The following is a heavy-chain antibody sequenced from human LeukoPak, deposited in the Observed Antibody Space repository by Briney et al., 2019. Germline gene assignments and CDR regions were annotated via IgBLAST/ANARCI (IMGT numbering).Heavy chain of an antibody. D-gene: IGHD7-27*01. Sequence: QTGGSLRLSCAASGFTFSSYTMSWVRQAPGKGLEWVSTITTSDGNTYYADSVKGRFTVSRDNSKNTLFLQMNSLRAEATAVYYCAKDGGLWVSAHWGDSWGRGTLVTVSS. V-gene: IGHV3-23*01. CDR3: AKDGGLWVSAHWGDS. CDR1: GFTFSSYT. CDR2: ITTSDGNT. J-gene: IGHJ4*02.